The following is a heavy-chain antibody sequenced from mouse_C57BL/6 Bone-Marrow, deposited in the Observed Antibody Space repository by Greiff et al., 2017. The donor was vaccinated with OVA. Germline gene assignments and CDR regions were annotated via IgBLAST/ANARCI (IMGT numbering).Heavy chain of an antibody. D-gene: IGHD1-1*02. Sequence: QVQLQQSGAELVKPGASVKLSCKASGYTFTSYWMQWVKQRPGQGLEWIGEIDPSDSYTNYNQKFKGKATLTVDTSSSTAYMQLSSLTSEDSAVYYCARSYGPYFDYWGQGTTLTVSS. CDR2: IDPSDSYT. V-gene: IGHV1-50*01. J-gene: IGHJ2*01. CDR3: ARSYGPYFDY. CDR1: GYTFTSYW.